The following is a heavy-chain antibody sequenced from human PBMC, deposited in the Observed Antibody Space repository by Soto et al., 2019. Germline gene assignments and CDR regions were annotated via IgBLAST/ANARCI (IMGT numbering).Heavy chain of an antibody. CDR2: IIPILGIA. CDR3: ARGGCSAYDYVWGSYRNWYFDL. Sequence: QVQLVQSGAEVKKPGSSVKVSCKASGGTFSSYTISWVRQAPGQGLEWMGRIIPILGIANYAQKFQGRVTITADKSTSTAYMELSSLRSEDTAVYYCARGGCSAYDYVWGSYRNWYFDLWGRGTLVTVSS. J-gene: IGHJ2*01. V-gene: IGHV1-69*02. D-gene: IGHD3-16*02. CDR1: GGTFSSYT.